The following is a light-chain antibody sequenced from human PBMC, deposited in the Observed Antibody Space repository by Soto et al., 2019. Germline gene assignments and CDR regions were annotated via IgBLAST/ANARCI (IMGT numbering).Light chain of an antibody. J-gene: IGLJ3*02. CDR3: TSYASSSTRV. V-gene: IGLV2-14*01. CDR2: EVS. CDR1: SRDVGGYNY. Sequence: ALTQPASVSGAPGQAITISCTGTSRDVGGYNYVSWYQQHPGKAPKLMIYEVSNRPSGVSNRFSGSKSGNTASLTISGLQAEDEADYYCTSYASSSTRVFGGGTKLTVL.